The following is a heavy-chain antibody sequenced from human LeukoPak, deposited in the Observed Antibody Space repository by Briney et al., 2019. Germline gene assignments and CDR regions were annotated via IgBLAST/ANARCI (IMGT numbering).Heavy chain of an antibody. J-gene: IGHJ4*02. CDR3: ARDAIDSSGFDFDY. Sequence: PGESLRLSCAAPGFTFSDYYMTWIRQAPGKGLEWISYISTSAGTIYYADSVKGRFTISRDNAKNSLYLQMNSLRAEDTAVYYCARDAIDSSGFDFDYWGQGTLVTVSS. CDR2: ISTSAGTI. D-gene: IGHD3-22*01. CDR1: GFTFSDYY. V-gene: IGHV3-11*01.